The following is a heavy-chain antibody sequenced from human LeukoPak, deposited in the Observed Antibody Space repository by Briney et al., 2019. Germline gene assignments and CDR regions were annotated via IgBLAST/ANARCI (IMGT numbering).Heavy chain of an antibody. J-gene: IGHJ4*02. D-gene: IGHD3-16*01. CDR2: IYSGGST. CDR1: GFTVRNSY. Sequence: GGSLRLSCAASGFTVRNSYVSWLRQAPGKGLEWVSFIYSGGSTHYADSVKGRFTISRDNSKNTVYLQMNSLRAEDTAVYYCARDYDDIWGSYFGYCGQGTLVTVSS. CDR3: ARDYDDIWGSYFGY. V-gene: IGHV3-53*01.